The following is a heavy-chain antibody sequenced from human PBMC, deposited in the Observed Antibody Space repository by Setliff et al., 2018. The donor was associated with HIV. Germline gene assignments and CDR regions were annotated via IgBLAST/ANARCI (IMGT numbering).Heavy chain of an antibody. CDR2: INAGNGNT. CDR3: ARRTHYYDSSGPWEAFDI. J-gene: IGHJ3*02. D-gene: IGHD3-22*01. Sequence: ASVKVACKASGYTFTSYAMHWVRQAPGQRLEWMGWINAGNGNTKYSQKFQGRVTITRDTSASTAYMELSSLRSEDTAVYYCARRTHYYDSSGPWEAFDIWGQGTMVTVSS. CDR1: GYTFTSYA. V-gene: IGHV1-3*01.